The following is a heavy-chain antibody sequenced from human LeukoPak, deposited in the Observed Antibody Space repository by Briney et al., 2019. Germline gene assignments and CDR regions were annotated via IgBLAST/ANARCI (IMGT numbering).Heavy chain of an antibody. Sequence: ASVKVSCKASGYTFTGYYMHWVRQAPGQGLEWMGWINPNSGGTNYAQKFQGRVTMTRDTSISTAYMELSRLRSDDTAVYYCARGYRFGVIIGSFYYWGQGTLVTVSS. CDR3: ARGYRFGVIIGSFYY. V-gene: IGHV1-2*02. J-gene: IGHJ4*02. CDR2: INPNSGGT. D-gene: IGHD3-10*01. CDR1: GYTFTGYY.